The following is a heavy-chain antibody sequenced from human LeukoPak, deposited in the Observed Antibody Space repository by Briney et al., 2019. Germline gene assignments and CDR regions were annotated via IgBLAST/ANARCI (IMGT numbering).Heavy chain of an antibody. D-gene: IGHD5-18*01. CDR3: AASRGYSPRHWFDP. CDR1: DGSFSGYY. V-gene: IGHV4-34*01. Sequence: KPSETLSLTCAVYDGSFSGYYWSWIRQPPGKGLEWIGSIYYSGSTYYNPSLKSRVTISVDTSKNQFSLKLSSVTAADTAVYYCAASRGYSPRHWFDPWGQGTLVTVSS. CDR2: IYYSGST. J-gene: IGHJ5*02.